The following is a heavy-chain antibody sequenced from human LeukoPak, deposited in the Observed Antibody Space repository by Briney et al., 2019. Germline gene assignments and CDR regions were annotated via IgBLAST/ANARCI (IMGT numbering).Heavy chain of an antibody. D-gene: IGHD3-3*01. J-gene: IGHJ4*02. CDR1: GGSLSNYY. V-gene: IGHV4-59*08. CDR2: IYYSGST. Sequence: SETLSLTCTVSGGSLSNYYWSWIRQPPGKGLEWIGFIYYSGSTNYNPSLKSRLTISVDTSKNQFSLKLSSVTAADTAVYYCARYSEWPPYFDYWGQGTLVTVSS. CDR3: ARYSEWPPYFDY.